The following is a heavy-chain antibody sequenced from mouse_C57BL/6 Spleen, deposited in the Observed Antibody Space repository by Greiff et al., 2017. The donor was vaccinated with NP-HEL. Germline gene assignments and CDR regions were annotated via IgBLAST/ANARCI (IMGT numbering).Heavy chain of an antibody. Sequence: EVKLMESGPGLVKPSQSLSLTCSVTGYSITSGYYWNWIRQFPGNKLEWMGYISYDGSNNYNPSLKNRISITRDTSKNQFFLKLNSVTTEDTATYYCAGQGPYAMDYWGQGTSVTVSS. CDR3: AGQGPYAMDY. CDR2: ISYDGSN. V-gene: IGHV3-6*01. CDR1: GYSITSGYY. D-gene: IGHD3-3*01. J-gene: IGHJ4*01.